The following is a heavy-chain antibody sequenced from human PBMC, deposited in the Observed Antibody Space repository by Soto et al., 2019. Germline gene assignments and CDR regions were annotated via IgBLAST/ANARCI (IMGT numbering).Heavy chain of an antibody. Sequence: GGSLRLSCAASEFTFSSYGMHWVRQAPGKGLEWVAVISYDGSNKYYADSVKGRFTISRDNSKNTLYLQMNSLRAEDTAVYYCAKDSTYYDFWSGYYREYYFDYWGQGTLVTVSS. V-gene: IGHV3-30*18. J-gene: IGHJ4*02. CDR3: AKDSTYYDFWSGYYREYYFDY. CDR1: EFTFSSYG. D-gene: IGHD3-3*01. CDR2: ISYDGSNK.